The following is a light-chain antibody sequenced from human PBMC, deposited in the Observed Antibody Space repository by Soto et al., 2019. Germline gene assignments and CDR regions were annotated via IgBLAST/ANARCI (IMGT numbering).Light chain of an antibody. CDR1: QRISRS. CDR2: DAF. J-gene: IGKJ3*01. Sequence: DIQMTQSPSSLSASVGDRVTITCRASQRISRSLTWYQQKPGKAPKLLIYDAFTLQSGVPSRFSGSGSGPDFTLTIGSLQPEDFAIYYCQQSHSPPFTCGPGTKVDIK. CDR3: QQSHSPPFT. V-gene: IGKV1-39*01.